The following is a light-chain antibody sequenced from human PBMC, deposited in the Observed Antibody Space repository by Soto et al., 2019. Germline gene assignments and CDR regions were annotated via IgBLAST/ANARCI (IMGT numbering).Light chain of an antibody. CDR1: KRVDGDT. CDR2: RAS. V-gene: IGKV3-20*01. J-gene: IGKJ2*01. Sequence: EIVLTQSPGTLSLSPGEVVTLSCRASKRVDGDTLAWYQHKPGQAPRLLIFRASTRAAGIPDRFSGSGSGTDFPLTVSRLEPEDFAVYYCPQYTGPPYTFGPGTKLEIK. CDR3: PQYTGPPYT.